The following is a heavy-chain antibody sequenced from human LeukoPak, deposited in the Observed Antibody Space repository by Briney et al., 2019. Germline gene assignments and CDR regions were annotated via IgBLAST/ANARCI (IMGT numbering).Heavy chain of an antibody. J-gene: IGHJ4*01. Sequence: PSETLSLTCAVYVGSFSGYYWSWIRDPPGKGLEWIGEINHSGSTNYNPSLKSRVSISVDTSKNQFSLKLSSVTAADTAVYYCAILPLSLWGQGTLVTVYS. CDR2: INHSGST. CDR3: AILPLSL. CDR1: VGSFSGYY. V-gene: IGHV4-34*01.